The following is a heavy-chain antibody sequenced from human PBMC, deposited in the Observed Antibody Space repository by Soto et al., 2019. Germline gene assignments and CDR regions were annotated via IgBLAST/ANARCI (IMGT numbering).Heavy chain of an antibody. V-gene: IGHV4-31*03. CDR2: IDYRGRT. CDR3: ARVSAAGTRWFDS. Sequence: QVQLQESGPGLVQPSQTLSLTCTVSGASISSGGFYWSWIRQFPGKGLEWIGYIDYRGRTFYNPSLKSRANISRDTSKSQFSLNVNSVTAADTAVFYCARVSAAGTRWFDSWGQGTLVTVSS. D-gene: IGHD6-13*01. J-gene: IGHJ5*01. CDR1: GASISSGGFY.